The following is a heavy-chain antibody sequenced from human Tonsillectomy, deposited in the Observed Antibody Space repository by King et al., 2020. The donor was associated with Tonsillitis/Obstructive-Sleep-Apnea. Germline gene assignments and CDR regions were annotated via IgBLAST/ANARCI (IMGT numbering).Heavy chain of an antibody. Sequence: VQLVESGGGLVQPGGSLRLSCAASGFTFSSYEMNWVRQAPGKGLEWVSYISSSGSTIYYADSVKGRFTISRDNSKNTLYLQMNSLRAEDTALYYCAKEGQRVYGSGTRDYYYYYYMDVWGKGTTVTVSS. D-gene: IGHD3-10*01. CDR2: ISSSGSTI. CDR1: GFTFSSYE. V-gene: IGHV3-48*03. CDR3: AKEGQRVYGSGTRDYYYYYYMDV. J-gene: IGHJ6*03.